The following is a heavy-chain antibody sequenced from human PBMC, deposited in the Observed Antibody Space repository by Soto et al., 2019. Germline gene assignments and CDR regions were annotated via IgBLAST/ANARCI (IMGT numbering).Heavy chain of an antibody. J-gene: IGHJ4*02. D-gene: IGHD5-18*01. CDR2: INHSGST. Sequence: SETLSLTCAVYGGSFSGYYWSWIRQPPGKGLEWIGEINHSGSTNYNPSLKSRVTISVDTSKNQFSLKLSSVTAADTAVYYCARARGYSYGLDPRRTFNYWGQGTLVTVSS. V-gene: IGHV4-34*01. CDR1: GGSFSGYY. CDR3: ARARGYSYGLDPRRTFNY.